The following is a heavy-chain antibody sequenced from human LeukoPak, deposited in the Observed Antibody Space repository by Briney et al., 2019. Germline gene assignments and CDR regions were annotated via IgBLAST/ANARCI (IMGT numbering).Heavy chain of an antibody. CDR2: INHSGST. D-gene: IGHD3-22*01. V-gene: IGHV4-34*01. Sequence: SETLSLTCAVYGGSFSGYYWSWIRQPPGKGLEWIGEINHSGSTNYNPSLKSRVTISVDTSKNQSSLKLSSVTAADTAVYYCAASGYYDSSGHSYYFDYWGQGTLVTVSS. CDR1: GGSFSGYY. CDR3: AASGYYDSSGHSYYFDY. J-gene: IGHJ4*02.